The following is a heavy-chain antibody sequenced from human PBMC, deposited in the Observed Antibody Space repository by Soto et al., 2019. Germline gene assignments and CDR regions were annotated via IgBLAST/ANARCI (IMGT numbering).Heavy chain of an antibody. J-gene: IGHJ6*02. Sequence: SETLSLTCAVYGGSFSGYYWSWIRQPPGKGLEWIGEINHSGSTNYNPSLKSRLTISGETSKNQFSLKLSSVTAADTAVYYCARVSSWYYYYYGMDVWGQGTTVTVSS. D-gene: IGHD6-13*01. CDR2: INHSGST. V-gene: IGHV4-34*01. CDR1: GGSFSGYY. CDR3: ARVSSWYYYYYGMDV.